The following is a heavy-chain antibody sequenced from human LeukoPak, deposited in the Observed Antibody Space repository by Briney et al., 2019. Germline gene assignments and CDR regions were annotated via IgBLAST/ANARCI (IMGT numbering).Heavy chain of an antibody. CDR1: GGSISSYY. V-gene: IGHV4-4*07. Sequence: SETLSLTCTVSGGSISSYYWSWIRQPAGEGLEWIGRISTSVSTNNNPSLTSRVTMSADTSKNQFSLKLSSVTAADTAVYYCARDDYGGNSFGYNWFDPWGQGTLVTVSS. CDR2: ISTSVST. J-gene: IGHJ5*02. CDR3: ARDDYGGNSFGYNWFDP. D-gene: IGHD4-23*01.